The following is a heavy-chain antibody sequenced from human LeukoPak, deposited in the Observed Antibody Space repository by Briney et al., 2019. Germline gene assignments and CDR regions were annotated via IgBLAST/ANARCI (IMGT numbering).Heavy chain of an antibody. J-gene: IGHJ3*02. Sequence: GGSLRLSCAASGFAFDDYAMHWVRQAPGKGLEWVSGITWNSDSIDYADSVQGRFTISRDNAKNSLYLQMNSLKTEDMALYYCTKGTWGYAFDIWGQGTMVTVSS. D-gene: IGHD7-27*01. CDR1: GFAFDDYA. V-gene: IGHV3-9*03. CDR2: ITWNSDSI. CDR3: TKGTWGYAFDI.